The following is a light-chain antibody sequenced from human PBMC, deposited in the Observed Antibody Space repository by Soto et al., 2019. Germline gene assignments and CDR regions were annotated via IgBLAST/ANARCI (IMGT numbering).Light chain of an antibody. Sequence: IQMTQSPSSLSASVGDRVTITCRASQRITTYLNWYQQKPGEAPKLLISTSGTLQRGVPSRFSGSGSGTYFTRTITALRPEDFATYFCQQTYSTPYTFGQGTKLEIK. CDR1: QRITTY. J-gene: IGKJ2*01. CDR3: QQTYSTPYT. CDR2: TSG. V-gene: IGKV1-39*01.